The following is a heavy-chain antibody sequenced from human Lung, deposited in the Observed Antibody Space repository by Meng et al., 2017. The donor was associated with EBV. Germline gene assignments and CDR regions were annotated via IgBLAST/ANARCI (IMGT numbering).Heavy chain of an antibody. CDR2: ISGYSGNT. J-gene: IGHJ4*02. Sequence: QVQVVTPGAEVKKPGASVKVSCKASGYTFTSYGISWVRQAPGQGLEWMGWISGYSGNTNYAQKLQGRVTMTTDTSTSTAYMELRSLRSDDTAVYYCAREADGATFDYWGQGTLVTVSS. CDR3: AREADGATFDY. D-gene: IGHD1-26*01. CDR1: GYTFTSYG. V-gene: IGHV1-18*01.